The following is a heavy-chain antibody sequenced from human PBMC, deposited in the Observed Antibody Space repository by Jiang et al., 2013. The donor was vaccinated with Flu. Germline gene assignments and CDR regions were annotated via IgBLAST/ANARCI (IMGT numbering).Heavy chain of an antibody. D-gene: IGHD3-3*01. CDR3: AHSPTYYDFWSNYFDY. V-gene: IGHV2-5*02. Sequence: TSGVGVGWIRQPPGKALEWLALIYWDDDKRYSPSLKSRLTITKDTSKNQVVLTMTNMDPVDTATYYCAHSPTYYDFWSNYFDYWGQGTLVTVSS. CDR2: IYWDDDK. J-gene: IGHJ4*02. CDR1: TSGVG.